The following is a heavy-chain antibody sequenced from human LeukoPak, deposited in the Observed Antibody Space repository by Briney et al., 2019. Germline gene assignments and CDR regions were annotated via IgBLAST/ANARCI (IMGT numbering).Heavy chain of an antibody. CDR3: ARDNYAGANWFDP. J-gene: IGHJ5*02. CDR1: GGTFSSYA. D-gene: IGHD1-7*01. V-gene: IGHV1-69*05. CDR2: IIPIFGAA. Sequence: SVKLSFNASGGTFSSYAITLVRHAPAQGLEWVGGIIPIFGAANYSHTFQGRVTITTDESTCTAYMELSSLRSEDTAVYYCARDNYAGANWFDPWGQGTLVTVSS.